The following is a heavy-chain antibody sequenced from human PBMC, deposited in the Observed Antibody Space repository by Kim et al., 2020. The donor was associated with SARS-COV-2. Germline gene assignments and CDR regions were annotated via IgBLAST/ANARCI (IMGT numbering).Heavy chain of an antibody. Sequence: SETLSLTCTVSGGSISSSSYYWGWIRQPPGKGLEWIGSIYYSGSTYYNPSLKSRVTISVDTSKNQFSLKLSSVTAADTAVYYCARDAFRYSGYDRPYMDVWGQGTTVTVSS. D-gene: IGHD5-12*01. V-gene: IGHV4-39*02. CDR2: IYYSGST. J-gene: IGHJ6*02. CDR1: GGSISSSSYY. CDR3: ARDAFRYSGYDRPYMDV.